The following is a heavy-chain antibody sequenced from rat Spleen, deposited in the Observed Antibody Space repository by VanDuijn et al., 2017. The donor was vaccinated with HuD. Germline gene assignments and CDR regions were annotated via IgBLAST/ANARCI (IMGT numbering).Heavy chain of an antibody. J-gene: IGHJ2*01. CDR2: ISTGGGNT. V-gene: IGHV5-25*01. CDR1: GFTFSNYY. Sequence: EVQLVESGGGLVQPGRSMKLSCAASGFTFSNYYMAWVRQAPTKGLEWVASISTGGGNTYYRDSVKGRFTISRDNAKNTLYLQMDSLRSEDTATYYCTTGDYGYNGPYYFDYWGQGVMVTVSS. D-gene: IGHD1-9*01. CDR3: TTGDYGYNGPYYFDY.